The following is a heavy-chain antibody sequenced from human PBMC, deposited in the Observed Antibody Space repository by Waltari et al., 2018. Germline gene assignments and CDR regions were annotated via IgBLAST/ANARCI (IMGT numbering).Heavy chain of an antibody. CDR1: GATIDSNY. J-gene: IGHJ1*01. D-gene: IGHD1-1*01. CDR3: ARAGHPNS. Sequence: EVYLEQSGGGLVQPGGSLKLPCAASGATIDSNYMNWIRQAPGKGLQWISVILADGTAHYADSVRGRFAISRDTSESTLYLQLSGLRPDDSGFYYCARAGHPNSWGQGALVTVSS. CDR2: ILADGTA. V-gene: IGHV3-66*02.